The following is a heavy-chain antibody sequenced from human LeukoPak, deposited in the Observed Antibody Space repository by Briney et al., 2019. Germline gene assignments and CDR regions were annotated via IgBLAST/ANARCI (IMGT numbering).Heavy chain of an antibody. CDR2: IIPIFGTA. D-gene: IGHD2-15*01. Sequence: ASVKLSCKASGGTFSSYAISWVRQAPGQGLEWMGGIIPIFGTANYAQKFQRRATITADESTSPAYMELSSLRSEGTAVYYCPSEYCSGGSCYLNDAFDIWGQGTMVTVSS. CDR3: PSEYCSGGSCYLNDAFDI. J-gene: IGHJ3*02. V-gene: IGHV1-69*13. CDR1: GGTFSSYA.